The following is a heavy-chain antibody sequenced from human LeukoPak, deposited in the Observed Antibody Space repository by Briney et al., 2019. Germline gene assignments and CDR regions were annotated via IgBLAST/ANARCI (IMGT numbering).Heavy chain of an antibody. CDR2: IDPSDSYT. CDR3: AKIATTGGYFDY. D-gene: IGHD6-13*01. V-gene: IGHV5-10-1*01. J-gene: IGHJ4*02. Sequence: GESLKISCKGSGYSFTRYWISWARQMPGKGLEWMGRIDPSDSYTNYRPSFQGHVTISADKSISTAYLQWSSLKASDTAMYYCAKIATTGGYFDYWGQGTLVTVSS. CDR1: GYSFTRYW.